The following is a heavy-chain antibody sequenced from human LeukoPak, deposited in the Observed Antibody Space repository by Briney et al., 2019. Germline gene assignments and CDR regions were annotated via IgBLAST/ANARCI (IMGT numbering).Heavy chain of an antibody. J-gene: IGHJ1*01. Sequence: KPSETLSLTCIVSGYSISSGYYWGWIRQPPGKGLEWIGNIHHSGSTYYNPSLKSRVTISVDTSKNQLSLKLSSVTAEDTAVYYCAGVAAGIGFFQHWGQGTLVTVSS. CDR2: IHHSGST. V-gene: IGHV4-38-2*02. D-gene: IGHD6-13*01. CDR1: GYSISSGYY. CDR3: AGVAAGIGFFQH.